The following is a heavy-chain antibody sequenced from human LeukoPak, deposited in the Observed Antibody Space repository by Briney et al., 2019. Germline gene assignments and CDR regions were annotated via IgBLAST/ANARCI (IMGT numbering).Heavy chain of an antibody. V-gene: IGHV3-49*04. CDR3: VRHDGMILPV. Sequence: GGSLSLSCTGSGFTFGVLSMSCVRQAPGEGLEWIGFITSKPYGETSHYAASVSGRFTFSRDDSKSTAYLQMNSLKPEDTAVYYCVRHDGMILPVWGQGALVTVSS. D-gene: IGHD3/OR15-3a*01. J-gene: IGHJ4*02. CDR2: ITSKPYGETS. CDR1: GFTFGVLS.